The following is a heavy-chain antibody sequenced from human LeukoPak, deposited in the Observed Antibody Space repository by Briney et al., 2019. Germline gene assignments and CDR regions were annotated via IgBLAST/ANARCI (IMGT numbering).Heavy chain of an antibody. D-gene: IGHD6-19*01. CDR3: AKDMIRPGGWGQDGMDV. Sequence: GGSLRLSCAAPGFTFDDYAMHWVRQAPGKGLEWVSLISGDGGSTYYADSVKGRFTISRDNSKNSLYLQMNSLRTEDTALYYCAKDMIRPGGWGQDGMDVWGQGTTVTVSS. CDR1: GFTFDDYA. J-gene: IGHJ6*02. V-gene: IGHV3-43*02. CDR2: ISGDGGST.